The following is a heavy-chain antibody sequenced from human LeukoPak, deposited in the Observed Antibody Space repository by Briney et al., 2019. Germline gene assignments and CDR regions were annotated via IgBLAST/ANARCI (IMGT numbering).Heavy chain of an antibody. D-gene: IGHD5-24*01. CDR2: FYVGGAT. J-gene: IGHJ4*02. Sequence: GGSLRLSCAASGXTFSSYWMHWVRQAPGKGLEWVSVFYVGGATYYADSVKGRFTISRDNSENTLYLQMKSLRAEDTAVYYCARGDGYNFFDYWGQGTLVTVSS. CDR1: GXTFSSYW. V-gene: IGHV3-53*01. CDR3: ARGDGYNFFDY.